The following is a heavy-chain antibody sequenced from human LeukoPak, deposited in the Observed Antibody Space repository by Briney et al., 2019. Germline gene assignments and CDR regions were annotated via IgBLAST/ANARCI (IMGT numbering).Heavy chain of an antibody. CDR3: ARAGAVVDNWFDP. Sequence: GASVKVSCKASGYTFNTYGITWVRQAPGQGLEWMGWISGYNGKTKYAQKLQDRVTMTTDTSTTTAYMELRSLRFDDMAVYYCARAGAVVDNWFDPWGQGTLVTVSS. D-gene: IGHD2-15*01. CDR1: GYTFNTYG. V-gene: IGHV1-18*03. CDR2: ISGYNGKT. J-gene: IGHJ5*02.